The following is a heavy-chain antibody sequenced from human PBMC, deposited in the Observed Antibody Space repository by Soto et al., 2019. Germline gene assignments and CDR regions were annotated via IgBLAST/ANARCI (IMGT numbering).Heavy chain of an antibody. CDR3: ARHGDCGGDCYEGEVWLAP. Sequence: SETLSLTCTVSGGSVSNYFWSWIRQPPGEGLEWIGYLYYSGSTNYNPSLKSRVTISVDTSKNQFSLKLSSVTAADAAVYYCARHGDCGGDCYEGEVWLAPWGQGTLVTVS. CDR1: GGSVSNYF. CDR2: LYYSGST. D-gene: IGHD2-21*02. J-gene: IGHJ5*02. V-gene: IGHV4-59*02.